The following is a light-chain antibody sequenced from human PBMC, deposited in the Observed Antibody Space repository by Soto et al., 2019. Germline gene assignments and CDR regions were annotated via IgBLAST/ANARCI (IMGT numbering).Light chain of an antibody. Sequence: DIQMTQSPSALSAFVGDRVTISCRARPGISNSVAWYQQKPGKVPKVLIYDASTLQSGVPSRFSGSGYGTDFTLTISSLQPEDVAIYYCQKYNSGLETFGPGTKVDIK. CDR1: PGISNS. J-gene: IGKJ3*01. CDR3: QKYNSGLET. V-gene: IGKV1-27*01. CDR2: DAS.